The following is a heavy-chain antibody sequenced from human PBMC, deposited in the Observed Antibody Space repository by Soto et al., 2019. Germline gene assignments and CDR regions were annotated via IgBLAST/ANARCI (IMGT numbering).Heavy chain of an antibody. CDR3: TRDTNGDHIGAFDF. V-gene: IGHV3-23*04. CDR2: ISGSGGGT. Sequence: EVQVVESGGGLVQPGGSLRLSCATSKFTFSAYAMTWVRHAAGEGLEWVSSISGSGGGTSYADSVKGRFSISIDNSKNTLYLRMNSLRIEATSAYYCTRDTNGDHIGAFDFWGQGIVVTVSS. D-gene: IGHD4-17*01. J-gene: IGHJ3*01. CDR1: KFTFSAYA.